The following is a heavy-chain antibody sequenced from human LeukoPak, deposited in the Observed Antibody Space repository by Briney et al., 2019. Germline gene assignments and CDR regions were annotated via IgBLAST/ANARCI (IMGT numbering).Heavy chain of an antibody. V-gene: IGHV4-59*01. D-gene: IGHD3-3*01. CDR2: IYYSGST. CDR3: ARDRDFWSGSYYYGMDV. J-gene: IGHJ6*02. CDR1: GDSISSYS. Sequence: KPSETLSLTCTVSGDSISSYSWSWIRQPPGKGLAWIGYIYYSGSTNYNPSLKSRVTISLDTPKNQFSLKVTSVTAADTAVYYCARDRDFWSGSYYYGMDVWGQGTTVTVS.